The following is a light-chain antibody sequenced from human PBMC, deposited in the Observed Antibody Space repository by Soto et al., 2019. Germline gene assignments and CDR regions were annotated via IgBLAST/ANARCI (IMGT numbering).Light chain of an antibody. CDR3: QQSYSTPLT. CDR1: QSISSY. V-gene: IGKV1-39*01. Sequence: DIQXTXXPXSXSASVGDRVTITCRASQSISSYLNWYQQKPGKAPKLLIYAASSLQSGVPSRFSGSGSGTDFTLTISSLQPEDFATYYCQQSYSTPLTFGGGTKVEIK. J-gene: IGKJ4*01. CDR2: AAS.